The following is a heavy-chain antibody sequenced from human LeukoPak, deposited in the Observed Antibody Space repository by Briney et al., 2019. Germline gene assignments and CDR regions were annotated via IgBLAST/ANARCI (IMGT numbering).Heavy chain of an antibody. CDR2: ISSSSSYI. D-gene: IGHD6-13*01. Sequence: GGSLRLSCAASGFTFSSYSMNWVRQAPGKGLEWVSSISSSSSYIYYADSVKGRFTISRDNAKNSLYLQMNSLRAEDTALYYCARGQLASYYYYYYYMDVWGKGTTVTVSS. V-gene: IGHV3-21*04. CDR1: GFTFSSYS. J-gene: IGHJ6*03. CDR3: ARGQLASYYYYYYYMDV.